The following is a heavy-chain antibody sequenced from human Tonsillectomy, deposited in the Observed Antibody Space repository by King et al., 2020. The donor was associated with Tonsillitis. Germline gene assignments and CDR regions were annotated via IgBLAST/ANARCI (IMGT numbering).Heavy chain of an antibody. J-gene: IGHJ2*01. CDR1: GFTFSSNA. CDR2: IYSDSSGT. Sequence: VQLLESGGGMVQSGGSLRLSCAASGFTFSSNAMSWVRQAPGKGLDWVSLIYSDSSGTFYADSVKGRFTISRDNSKNTLNLQMNSLRAEDTAVYFCAKIGYYHRCDNYYAAWYFDVWGRGTLVTVSS. D-gene: IGHD3-22*01. V-gene: IGHV3-23*03. CDR3: AKIGYYHRCDNYYAAWYFDV.